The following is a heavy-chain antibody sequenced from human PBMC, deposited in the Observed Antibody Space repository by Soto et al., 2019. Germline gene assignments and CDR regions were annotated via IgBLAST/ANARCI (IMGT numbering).Heavy chain of an antibody. CDR3: VRPQAKELGTIRGAFDI. Sequence: GESLKISCKGSGDALTSHWIAWVRQMPGKGLELMGLIYPADSDTRYSPSFEGQVSISVDKSISTAYLQWSSLKASDTAMYYCVRPQAKELGTIRGAFDIWGQGTKVTVSS. V-gene: IGHV5-51*01. CDR1: GDALTSHW. CDR2: IYPADSDT. D-gene: IGHD3-10*01. J-gene: IGHJ3*02.